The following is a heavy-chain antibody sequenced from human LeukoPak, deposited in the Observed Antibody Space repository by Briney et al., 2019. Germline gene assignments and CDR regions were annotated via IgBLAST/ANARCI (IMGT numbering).Heavy chain of an antibody. CDR2: MSGNSGSI. CDR3: AKDMIAVGGTGDY. V-gene: IGHV3-9*01. Sequence: PGGSLRLSCAASGFTFNGYAMHWVRQAPGKGLEWVSSMSGNSGSIAYADSVKGRFTISRDNAKNSLYLQMNSLIAEDTALYYCAKDMIAVGGTGDYWGQGTLVTVSS. D-gene: IGHD6-19*01. J-gene: IGHJ4*02. CDR1: GFTFNGYA.